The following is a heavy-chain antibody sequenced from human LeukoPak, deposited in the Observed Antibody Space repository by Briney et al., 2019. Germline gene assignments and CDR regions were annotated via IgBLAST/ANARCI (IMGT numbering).Heavy chain of an antibody. CDR3: AKGVAAGGSYYYYYGMDV. Sequence: GGSLRLSCAASGFTFSSSGMHWVRQAPGKGLEWVAVISYDGSNKYYADSVKGRFTFSRDNSKNTLYLQMNSLRAEDTAVYYCAKGVAAGGSYYYYYGMDVWGQGTTVTVSS. V-gene: IGHV3-30*18. CDR1: GFTFSSSG. CDR2: ISYDGSNK. J-gene: IGHJ6*02. D-gene: IGHD1-26*01.